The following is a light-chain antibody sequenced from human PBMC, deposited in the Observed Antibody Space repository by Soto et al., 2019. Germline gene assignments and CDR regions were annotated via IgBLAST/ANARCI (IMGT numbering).Light chain of an antibody. CDR3: PHYGSTPRT. CDR1: QSISSSY. CDR2: GAS. Sequence: EIVLTQSPGTLSLSPGERATLSCRASQSISSSYLAWYQHKPGQTPRLLIYGASSRATGITDRFSGSGSGTYFALTISRLEPEDFAVYYCPHYGSTPRTFGQGTKVEIK. J-gene: IGKJ1*01. V-gene: IGKV3-20*01.